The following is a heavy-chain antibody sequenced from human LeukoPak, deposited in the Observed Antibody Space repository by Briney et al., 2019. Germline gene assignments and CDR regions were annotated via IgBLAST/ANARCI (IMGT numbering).Heavy chain of an antibody. Sequence: PSETLSLTCTVSGGSISSNSYYWGWLRQPPGKGLEWIGTIYYSGSTYYNPSLKSRVTISVHTSKNQFSLKLSSVTAPDTAVYYCARRDCTSPTCYAASYYFDYWGQGTLVTVSS. CDR2: IYYSGST. D-gene: IGHD2-2*01. J-gene: IGHJ4*02. CDR3: ARRDCTSPTCYAASYYFDY. V-gene: IGHV4-39*01. CDR1: GGSISSNSYY.